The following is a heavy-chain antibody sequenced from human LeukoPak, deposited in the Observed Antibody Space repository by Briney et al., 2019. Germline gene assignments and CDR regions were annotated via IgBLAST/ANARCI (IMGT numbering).Heavy chain of an antibody. CDR3: ARQPRDCSSTSCYGDWFDP. V-gene: IGHV4-38-2*01. CDR2: IYYSGST. CDR1: GYSISSGYY. J-gene: IGHJ5*02. D-gene: IGHD2-2*01. Sequence: SETLSLTCAVSGYSISSGYYWGWIRQPPGQGLEWIGSIYYSGSTYYNPSLKSRVTISVDTSKNQFSLKLSSVTAADTAVYYCARQPRDCSSTSCYGDWFDPWGQGTLVTVSS.